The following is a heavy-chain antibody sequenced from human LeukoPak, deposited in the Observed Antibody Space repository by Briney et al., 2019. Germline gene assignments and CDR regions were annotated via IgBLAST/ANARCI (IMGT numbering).Heavy chain of an antibody. J-gene: IGHJ6*04. CDR2: ISAYSGNT. Sequence: ASVKVSCKASGYTFTSYCINLVRQAPGQGLEWMGWISAYSGNTNYAQKLQGRVTMTRDTSTSTAYMELSSLRSDDTAVYYCTRDDKFVVVPADLLFNYYYYGMEVWGKGPTVTVS. CDR1: GYTFTSYC. V-gene: IGHV1-18*01. D-gene: IGHD2-2*01. CDR3: TRDDKFVVVPADLLFNYYYYGMEV.